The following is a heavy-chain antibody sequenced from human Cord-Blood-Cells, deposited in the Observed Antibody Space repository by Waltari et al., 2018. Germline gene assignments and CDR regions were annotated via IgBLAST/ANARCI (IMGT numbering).Heavy chain of an antibody. CDR3: ARLRHCSSTSCYQGFDP. D-gene: IGHD2-2*01. CDR1: GYTFTSYD. Sequence: QVQLVQSGAEVKKPGASVKVSCKASGYTFTSYDINWVRQAPGQGLEWMGWMNPNSGNTGYAQKFQGRVTITRNTSISTAYMELSSLRSEDTAVYYCARLRHCSSTSCYQGFDPWGQGTLVTVSS. J-gene: IGHJ5*02. CDR2: MNPNSGNT. V-gene: IGHV1-8*03.